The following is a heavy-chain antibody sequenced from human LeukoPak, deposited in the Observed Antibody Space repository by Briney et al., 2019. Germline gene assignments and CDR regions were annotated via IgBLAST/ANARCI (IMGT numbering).Heavy chain of an antibody. J-gene: IGHJ6*02. CDR2: ISAYNGNT. CDR3: ARDLVVVAATHGMDV. CDR1: GYTLTIYG. V-gene: IGHV1-18*01. D-gene: IGHD2-15*01. Sequence: ASVTVSFTASGYTLTIYGFSWVRQAPGQGLEWMGWISAYNGNTNYAQKLQGRVTMTTDTSTSTAYMELRSLRSDDTAVYYCARDLVVVAATHGMDVWGQGTTVTVSS.